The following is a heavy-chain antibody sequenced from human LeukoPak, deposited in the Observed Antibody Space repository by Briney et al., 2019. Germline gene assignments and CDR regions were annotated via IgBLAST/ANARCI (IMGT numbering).Heavy chain of an antibody. CDR3: AKDSDIVVVPAAIGGHFDY. Sequence: PGRSLRLSCAASGFTFSSYGMHWVRQAPGKGLEWVAVISYDGSNKYYADSVKGRFTISRDNSKNTLYLQMNSLRAEDTAVYYCAKDSDIVVVPAAIGGHFDYWGQGTLVTVSS. J-gene: IGHJ4*02. CDR2: ISYDGSNK. V-gene: IGHV3-30*18. D-gene: IGHD2-2*01. CDR1: GFTFSSYG.